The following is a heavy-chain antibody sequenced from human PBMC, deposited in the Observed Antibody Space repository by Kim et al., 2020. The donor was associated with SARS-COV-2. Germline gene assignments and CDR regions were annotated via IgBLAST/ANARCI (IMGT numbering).Heavy chain of an antibody. CDR2: ISGSGGST. Sequence: GGSLRLSCAASGFTFSSYAMSWVRQAPGKGLEWVSAISGSGGSTYYADSVKGRFTISRDNSKNTLYLQMNSLRAEDTAVYYCAKVGVMVRGVIMFYFDYWGQGTLVTVSS. J-gene: IGHJ4*02. D-gene: IGHD3-10*01. CDR1: GFTFSSYA. V-gene: IGHV3-23*01. CDR3: AKVGVMVRGVIMFYFDY.